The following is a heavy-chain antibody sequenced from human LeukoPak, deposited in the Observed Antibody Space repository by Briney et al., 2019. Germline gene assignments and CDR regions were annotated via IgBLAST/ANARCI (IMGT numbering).Heavy chain of an antibody. CDR2: ISYDGSNK. CDR1: GFTFSSYA. CDR3: AREGGYYDFWSGSYGMDV. D-gene: IGHD3-3*01. V-gene: IGHV3-30-3*01. J-gene: IGHJ6*02. Sequence: QPGGSLRLSCAASGFTFSSYAMHWVRQAPGKGLEWVAVISYDGSNKYYADSVKGRFTISRDNSKNTLYLQMNSLRAEDTAVYYCAREGGYYDFWSGSYGMDVWGQGTTVTVSS.